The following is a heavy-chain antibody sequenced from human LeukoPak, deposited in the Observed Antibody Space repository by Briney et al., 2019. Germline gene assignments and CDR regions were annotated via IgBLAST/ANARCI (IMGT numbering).Heavy chain of an antibody. Sequence: SETLSLTCTVSGCSISSTSYYWGWIRQPPGKGLEWIGTINYSGSTYYNPSLKSRVTISVDTSKNQISLKLNSVTAADTAMYYCARHGDLLSPFQTWGQGTLVTVSS. V-gene: IGHV4-39*01. D-gene: IGHD2-21*02. CDR3: ARHGDLLSPFQT. CDR2: INYSGST. CDR1: GCSISSTSYY. J-gene: IGHJ5*02.